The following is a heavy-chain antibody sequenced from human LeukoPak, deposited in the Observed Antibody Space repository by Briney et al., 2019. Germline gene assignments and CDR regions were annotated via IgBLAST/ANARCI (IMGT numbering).Heavy chain of an antibody. CDR2: ISSSSSYI. V-gene: IGHV3-21*01. CDR1: GFTFSSYS. J-gene: IGHJ3*02. Sequence: PGGSLRLSCAASGFTFSSYSMNWVRQAPGKGLEWVSSISSSSSYIYYADSVKGRFTISRDNAKNSLYLQMNSLRAEDTAVYYCARVVPCLTNDAFDIWGQGAMVTVSS. CDR3: ARVVPCLTNDAFDI. D-gene: IGHD3-10*01.